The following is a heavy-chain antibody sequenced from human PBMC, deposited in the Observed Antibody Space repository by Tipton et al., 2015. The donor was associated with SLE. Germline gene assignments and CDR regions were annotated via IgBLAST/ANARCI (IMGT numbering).Heavy chain of an antibody. D-gene: IGHD4-17*01. CDR2: IKPEGSET. CDR1: GFTFSSYW. CDR3: ARGDYGDNWDFDL. J-gene: IGHJ2*01. V-gene: IGHV3-7*01. Sequence: GSLRLSCVASGFTFSSYWMSWVRQAPGKGLEWVANIKPEGSETYYVDSVKGRFTISRDNAKDSLYLQINSLRDEDTAVYYCARGDYGDNWDFDLWGRGTLVTVSS.